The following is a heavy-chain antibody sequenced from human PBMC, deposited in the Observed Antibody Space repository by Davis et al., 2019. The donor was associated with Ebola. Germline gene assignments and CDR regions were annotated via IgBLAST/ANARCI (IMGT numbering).Heavy chain of an antibody. Sequence: SETLSLTCAVYGGSFSGYYWSWIRQPPGKGLEWIGEINHSGSTNYNPSLKSRVTISVDTSKNQFSLKLSSVTAADTAVYYCARTTIFGVVIIEGDGMDVWGQGTTVTVSS. J-gene: IGHJ6*02. CDR2: INHSGST. CDR3: ARTTIFGVVIIEGDGMDV. D-gene: IGHD3-3*01. CDR1: GGSFSGYY. V-gene: IGHV4-34*01.